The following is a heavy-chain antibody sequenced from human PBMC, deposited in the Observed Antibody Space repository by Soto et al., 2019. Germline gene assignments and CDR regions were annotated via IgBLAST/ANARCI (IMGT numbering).Heavy chain of an antibody. Sequence: LRLSCAASGFTFSSYAMSWDRQAPGKGLEWVSAISGSGGNTYYADSVKGRFTISRDNSKNTRYLQMNSLRAEDTAVYYCAKDVHDFWSAYYAKIYLDHLGQGTLVAVSS. CDR3: AKDVHDFWSAYYAKIYLDH. V-gene: IGHV3-23*01. J-gene: IGHJ4*02. CDR2: ISGSGGNT. D-gene: IGHD3-3*01. CDR1: GFTFSSYA.